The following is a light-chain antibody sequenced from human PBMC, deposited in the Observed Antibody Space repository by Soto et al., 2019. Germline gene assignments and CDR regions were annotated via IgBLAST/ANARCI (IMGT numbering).Light chain of an antibody. J-gene: IGKJ4*01. CDR1: QSVFYSSNNKNY. CDR3: QQYDSLPLT. Sequence: DIVMTQSPESLAVSLGERATINCKSSQSVFYSSNNKNYLTWYQQKPGQPPKLLIHWASTRASGVPDRFSGSGSETDFTLTIISLHAEDVAVYYCQQYDSLPLTFVGGTKVEIK. CDR2: WAS. V-gene: IGKV4-1*01.